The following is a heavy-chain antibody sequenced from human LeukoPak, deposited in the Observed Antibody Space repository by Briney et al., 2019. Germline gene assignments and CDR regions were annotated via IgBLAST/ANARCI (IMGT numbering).Heavy chain of an antibody. J-gene: IGHJ4*02. CDR2: INPNSGGT. V-gene: IGHV1-2*02. Sequence: GASVKVSCKASGYTFTGYYMHWVRQAPGQGLEWMGWINPNSGGTNYAQKLQGRVTMTTDTFTSTAYMELRSLRSDDTAVYYCAREAVRPDYYGSGSYFDYWGQGTLVTVSS. CDR3: AREAVRPDYYGSGSYFDY. CDR1: GYTFTGYY. D-gene: IGHD3-10*01.